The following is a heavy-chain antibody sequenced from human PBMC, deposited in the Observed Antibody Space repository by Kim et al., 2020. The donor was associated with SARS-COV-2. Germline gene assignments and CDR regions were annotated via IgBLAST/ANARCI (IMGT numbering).Heavy chain of an antibody. Sequence: YANSVQGRFTISRDNSKNTLYLQMNSLRAEDTAVYYCAKTPGSGSYYFDYWGQGTLVTVSS. D-gene: IGHD3-10*01. CDR3: AKTPGSGSYYFDY. J-gene: IGHJ4*02. V-gene: IGHV3-30*02.